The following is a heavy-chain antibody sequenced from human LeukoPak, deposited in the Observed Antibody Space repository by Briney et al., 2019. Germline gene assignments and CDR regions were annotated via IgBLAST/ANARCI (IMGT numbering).Heavy chain of an antibody. CDR3: ARGEDLQALLGKRPYYYYYGMDV. J-gene: IGHJ6*02. Sequence: ASVKVSCTASGGTFSSYAISWVRQAPGPGLEWMGRIIPIFGIANYAQKFQGRVTITADKSTSTAYMELSSLRSEDTAVYYCARGEDLQALLGKRPYYYYYGMDVWGQGTTVTVSS. CDR1: GGTFSSYA. CDR2: IIPIFGIA. V-gene: IGHV1-69*04. D-gene: IGHD7-27*01.